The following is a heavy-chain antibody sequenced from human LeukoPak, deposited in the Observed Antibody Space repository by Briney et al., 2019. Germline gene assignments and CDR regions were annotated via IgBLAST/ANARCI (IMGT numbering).Heavy chain of an antibody. J-gene: IGHJ3*02. V-gene: IGHV4-59*01. CDR1: GGSISSYY. CDR3: ARANWKEDAFDI. CDR2: IYYSGST. Sequence: SETLSLTCTVSGGSISSYYWSWIRQPPGKGLEWIGYIYYSGSTNYNPSLKSRVTISVDTSKNQFSLKLSSVTAADTAVYYCARANWKEDAFDIWGQRTMVTVSS. D-gene: IGHD1-1*01.